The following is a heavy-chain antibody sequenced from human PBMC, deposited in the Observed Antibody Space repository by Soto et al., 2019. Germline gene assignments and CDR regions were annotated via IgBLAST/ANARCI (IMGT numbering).Heavy chain of an antibody. CDR1: GGSVSSGNYH. D-gene: IGHD3-16*01. CDR3: ARQENPLDRYAGDLDY. Sequence: PSETLSLTGTVSGGSVSSGNYHWSWIRQPPGKGLEWIGHIYHIGTTNYNPSLKSRVTISVDTSKNHFTLRLISATAADTATYFCARQENPLDRYAGDLDYFGQGTLVTFSP. CDR2: IYHIGTT. J-gene: IGHJ4*02. V-gene: IGHV4-61*03.